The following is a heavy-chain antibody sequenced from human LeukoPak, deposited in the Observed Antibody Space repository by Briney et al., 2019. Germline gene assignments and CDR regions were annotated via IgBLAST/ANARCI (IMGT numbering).Heavy chain of an antibody. CDR3: ARASLGYCSGGSCYSYYYYYGMDV. CDR1: GFTFSSYA. J-gene: IGHJ6*02. D-gene: IGHD2-15*01. CDR2: ISYDGSNK. Sequence: GGSLSLTCAASGFTFSSYAMHWVRQAPGKGLEWVAVISYDGSNKYYADSVKGRFTISRDNSKNTLYLQMNSLRAEDTAVYYCARASLGYCSGGSCYSYYYYYGMDVWGQGTTVTVSS. V-gene: IGHV3-30*04.